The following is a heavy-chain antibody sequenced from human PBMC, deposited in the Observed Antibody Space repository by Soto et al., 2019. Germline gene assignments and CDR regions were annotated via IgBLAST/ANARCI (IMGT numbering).Heavy chain of an antibody. Sequence: QVQLVQSGAELKKTGSSVKVSCRASGDTFSSYAVNWVRQAPGRGLEWMGRIITVLGTTDYAQNFKGRITITAEKSTKTVYMELSSLRSEDTAVYYCARRRYCGYDCYHKHYYGMDVWGQGTTVTGAS. V-gene: IGHV1-69*08. CDR2: IITVLGTT. CDR3: ARRRYCGYDCYHKHYYGMDV. J-gene: IGHJ6*02. CDR1: GDTFSSYA. D-gene: IGHD2-21*01.